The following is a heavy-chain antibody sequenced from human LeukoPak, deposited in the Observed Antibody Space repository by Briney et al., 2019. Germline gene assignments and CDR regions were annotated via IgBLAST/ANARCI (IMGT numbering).Heavy chain of an antibody. D-gene: IGHD4-17*01. CDR3: ARGGGLRYFDY. J-gene: IGHJ4*02. CDR2: INHNGST. Sequence: SETLSLTCAVYGGSFSGYYWSWIRQPPGKGLEWIGEINHNGSTNYNPSLKSRVTISVDTSKNQFSLKLSSVTAADTAVYYCARGGGLRYFDYWGQGTLVTVSS. V-gene: IGHV4-34*01. CDR1: GGSFSGYY.